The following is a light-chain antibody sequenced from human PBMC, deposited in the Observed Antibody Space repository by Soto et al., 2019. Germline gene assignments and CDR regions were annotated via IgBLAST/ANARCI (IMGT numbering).Light chain of an antibody. Sequence: QSVLTQPPSVSGAPGQRVTISCTGTNSNIGAGYAVHWYQQLPGTAPKLLIYAASIRPSGVPGRFSGSKSDTSASLAIAGLQAEDEAEYYCQSYDSSLSAYVFGPGTKVTVL. CDR3: QSYDSSLSAYV. CDR1: NSNIGAGYA. CDR2: AAS. V-gene: IGLV1-40*01. J-gene: IGLJ1*01.